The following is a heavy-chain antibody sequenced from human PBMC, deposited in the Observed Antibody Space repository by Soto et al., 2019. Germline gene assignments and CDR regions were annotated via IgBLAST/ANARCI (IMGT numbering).Heavy chain of an antibody. V-gene: IGHV4-31*03. CDR1: GGSISSGGYY. D-gene: IGHD3-3*01. CDR3: ARSGRRFLEWLSAGPFDY. J-gene: IGHJ4*02. CDR2: IYYSGST. Sequence: QVQLQESGPGLVKPSQTLSLTCTVSGGSISSGGYYWSWIRQHPGKGLEWIGYIYYSGSTYYNPSLKGRVTISVDTSKNQFSLKLSSVTAADTAVYYCARSGRRFLEWLSAGPFDYWGQGTLVTVSS.